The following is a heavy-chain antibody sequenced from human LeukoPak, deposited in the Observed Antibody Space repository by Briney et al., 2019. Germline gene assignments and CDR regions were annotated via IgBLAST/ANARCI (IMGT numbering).Heavy chain of an antibody. Sequence: SETLSLTCTVSGGSISSSNYFWGWVRQPPGKGLEWIGSISYSGRPYYHPSLESRVTISVDTSKNHFSLKVISVTAAETALYYCAIRHSTSWYERWGQGTPVTVSS. D-gene: IGHD5-18*01. CDR1: GGSISSSNYF. CDR3: AIRHSTSWYER. V-gene: IGHV4-39*01. J-gene: IGHJ5*02. CDR2: ISYSGRP.